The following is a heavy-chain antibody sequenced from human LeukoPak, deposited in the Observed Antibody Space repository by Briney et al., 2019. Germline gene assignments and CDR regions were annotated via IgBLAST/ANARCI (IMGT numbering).Heavy chain of an antibody. CDR2: MNPNSGNT. Sequence: ASVKVSCKASGYTFTSYDINWVRQATGQGLEWMGWMNPNSGNTGYAQKFQGRVTMTRNTSISTAYMELSSLRSEDTAVYYCAGRLKAPVLRYFDRLPTKRNHNWFDPWGQGTLVTVSS. D-gene: IGHD3-9*01. CDR1: GYTFTSYD. V-gene: IGHV1-8*01. J-gene: IGHJ5*02. CDR3: AGRLKAPVLRYFDRLPTKRNHNWFDP.